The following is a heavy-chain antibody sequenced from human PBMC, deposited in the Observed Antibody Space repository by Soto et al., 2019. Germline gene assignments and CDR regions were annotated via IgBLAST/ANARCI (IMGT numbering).Heavy chain of an antibody. CDR3: ARSPGIAARPFRYYYMDV. D-gene: IGHD6-6*01. J-gene: IGHJ6*03. V-gene: IGHV1-8*01. CDR2: MNPNSGNT. CDR1: GYTFTSYD. Sequence: ASVKVSCKASGYTFTSYDINWVRQATGQGLEWMGWMNPNSGNTGYAQKFQGRVTMTRNTSISTAYMELSSLRSEDTAVYYCARSPGIAARPFRYYYMDVWGKGTTVTVSS.